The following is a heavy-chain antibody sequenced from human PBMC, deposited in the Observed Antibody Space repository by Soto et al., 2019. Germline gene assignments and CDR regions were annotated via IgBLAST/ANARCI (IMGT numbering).Heavy chain of an antibody. Sequence: EVQLVESGGDLVQPGGALRLSCAASGFTVSNSYMGWVRQAPGKGLEWVSSIYIDGRTYYADSVSGRFTISTDNSEDTLYLQMNSLRVDDTAMYYCARHVGFYWYCDLWGRGTLVTVSS. CDR1: GFTVSNSY. CDR3: ARHVGFYWYCDL. D-gene: IGHD1-26*01. CDR2: IYIDGRT. J-gene: IGHJ2*01. V-gene: IGHV3-66*04.